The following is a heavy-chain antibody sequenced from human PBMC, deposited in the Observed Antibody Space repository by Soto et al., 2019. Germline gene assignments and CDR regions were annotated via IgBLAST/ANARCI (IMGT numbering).Heavy chain of an antibody. J-gene: IGHJ4*02. Sequence: KHSETMSPTCAVSGGSISSGNWWSWVRQPPGKGLEWIGEVYYGGSTNYNPSLKSRVTISVDKSKTQFSLKLSSVTAADTAVYFCARGQVEVAGKFDSWGPGTLVTVSS. CDR3: ARGQVEVAGKFDS. CDR1: GGSISSGNW. CDR2: VYYGGST. D-gene: IGHD6-19*01. V-gene: IGHV4-4*02.